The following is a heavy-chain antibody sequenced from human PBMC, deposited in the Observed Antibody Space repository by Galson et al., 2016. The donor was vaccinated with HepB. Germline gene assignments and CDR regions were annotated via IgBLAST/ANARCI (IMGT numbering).Heavy chain of an antibody. CDR3: ARDLTSTASYWYFDL. CDR1: GFSFSSYS. Sequence: SLRLSCAASGFSFSSYSMDWVRQAPGKGLEWLALISSTGQTIRYADSVKGRLTISRDNGNNSVSLLLNSLRVEDTALYYCARDLTSTASYWYFDLWGRGTLLTVSS. J-gene: IGHJ2*01. V-gene: IGHV3-48*01. CDR2: ISSTGQTI.